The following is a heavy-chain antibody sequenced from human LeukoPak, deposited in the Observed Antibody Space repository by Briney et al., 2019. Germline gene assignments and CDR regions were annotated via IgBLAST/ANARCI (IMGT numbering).Heavy chain of an antibody. V-gene: IGHV1-24*01. CDR3: ATGYDSSGYYKY. J-gene: IGHJ4*02. Sequence: ASVKVSCKVSGYTFTELSMHWVRQAPGKGLEWMGGFDPEDGETIYAQKFQGRVTMTEDTSTDTAYMELSSLRSEDTAVYYCATGYDSSGYYKYWGQGTLVTVSS. D-gene: IGHD3-22*01. CDR1: GYTFTELS. CDR2: FDPEDGET.